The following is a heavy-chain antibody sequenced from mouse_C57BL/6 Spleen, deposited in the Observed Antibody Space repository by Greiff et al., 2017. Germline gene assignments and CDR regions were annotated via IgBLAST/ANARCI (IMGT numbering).Heavy chain of an antibody. J-gene: IGHJ3*01. D-gene: IGHD3-2*02. Sequence: QVQLKQSGAELVMPGASVKLSCKASGYTFTSYWMHWVKQRPGQGLEWIGEIDPSDSYTNYNQKFKGKSTLTVDKSSSTAYMQLSSLTSEDSAVYYCARGRDSSGYLAYWGQGTLVTVSA. CDR3: ARGRDSSGYLAY. CDR2: IDPSDSYT. V-gene: IGHV1-69*01. CDR1: GYTFTSYW.